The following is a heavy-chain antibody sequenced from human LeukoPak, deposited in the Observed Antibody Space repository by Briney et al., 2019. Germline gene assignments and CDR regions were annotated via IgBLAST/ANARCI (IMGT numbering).Heavy chain of an antibody. CDR3: ARDWGARDGSGSYYNGAIDY. CDR2: IYHSGST. V-gene: IGHV4-38-2*02. Sequence: PSETLSLTCAVSGYSISGGYYWGWIRQPPGKGLEWIGSIYHSGSTYYNPSLKSRVTISVDTSKNQFSLKLSSVTAADTAVYYCARDWGARDGSGSYYNGAIDYWGQGTLVTVSS. J-gene: IGHJ4*02. CDR1: GYSISGGYY. D-gene: IGHD3-10*01.